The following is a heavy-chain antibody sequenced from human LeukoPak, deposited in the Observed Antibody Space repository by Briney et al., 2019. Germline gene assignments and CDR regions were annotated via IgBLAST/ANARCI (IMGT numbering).Heavy chain of an antibody. CDR3: AREGVGDGYNFDY. Sequence: PSETLSLTXTVSGGSISSYYWSWIRQPPGKGVEWIGYIYYSGSTNYNPSLKSRVTISVDTSKNQFSLKLSSVTAADTAVYYCAREGVGDGYNFDYWGQGTLVTVSS. CDR2: IYYSGST. V-gene: IGHV4-59*01. J-gene: IGHJ4*02. CDR1: GGSISSYY. D-gene: IGHD5-24*01.